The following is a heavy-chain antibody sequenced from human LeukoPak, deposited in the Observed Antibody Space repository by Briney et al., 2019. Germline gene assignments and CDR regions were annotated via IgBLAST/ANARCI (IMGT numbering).Heavy chain of an antibody. CDR1: GFSFSSHW. CDR3: ARDGVAAGIYFDY. CDR2: INQDGSEI. J-gene: IGHJ4*02. D-gene: IGHD6-13*01. V-gene: IGHV3-7*05. Sequence: GGSLRLSCAASGFSFSSHWMSWDRQAPGKGLEWVANINQDGSEIDYVDSVKGRFTISRDNAKNSLYLQMNSLRAEDTAIYYCARDGVAAGIYFDYWAQGTLVTVSS.